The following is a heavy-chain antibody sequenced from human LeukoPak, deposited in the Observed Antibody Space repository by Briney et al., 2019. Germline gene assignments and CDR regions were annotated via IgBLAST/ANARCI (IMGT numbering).Heavy chain of an antibody. V-gene: IGHV3-23*01. J-gene: IGHJ6*02. Sequence: GGSLRLSCAASGFTFRNYAMTWVRQAPGKGLEWVSAISGSGDSTYYADSVKGRFTISRDNSRNTLYLRMNSLRAEDTALYYCAKQGSAYPYYGMGVWGQGTTVTVS. CDR2: ISGSGDST. CDR3: AKQGSAYPYYGMGV. D-gene: IGHD3-22*01. CDR1: GFTFRNYA.